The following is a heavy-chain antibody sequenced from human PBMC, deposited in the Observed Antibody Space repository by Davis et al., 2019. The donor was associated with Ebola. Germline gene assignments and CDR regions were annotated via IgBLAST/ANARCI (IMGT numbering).Heavy chain of an antibody. D-gene: IGHD6-19*01. V-gene: IGHV3-7*03. CDR3: ARSLAVAGLK. CDR2: IKQDGSEK. Sequence: GESLKIPCAASGFTFSSYWISWVRQAPGTGLEWVANIKQDGSEKYYVDSVKGRFTISRDNAKNSLYLQMNSLRAEDTAVYYCARSLAVAGLKWGQGTLVTVSS. J-gene: IGHJ4*02. CDR1: GFTFSSYW.